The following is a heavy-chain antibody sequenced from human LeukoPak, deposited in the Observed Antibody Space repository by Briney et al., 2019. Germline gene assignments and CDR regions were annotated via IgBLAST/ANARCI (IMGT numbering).Heavy chain of an antibody. D-gene: IGHD5-12*01. V-gene: IGHV4-39*07. CDR3: ARSSIVATTSFDY. CDR2: IYYSGST. CDR1: GGSISSSSYY. Sequence: PSETLSLTCPVSGGSISSSSYYWGWIRQPPGKGLEWIGSIYYSGSTYYNPSLKSRVTISVDTSKNQFSLKLSSVTAADTAVYYCARSSIVATTSFDYWGQGTLVTVSS. J-gene: IGHJ4*02.